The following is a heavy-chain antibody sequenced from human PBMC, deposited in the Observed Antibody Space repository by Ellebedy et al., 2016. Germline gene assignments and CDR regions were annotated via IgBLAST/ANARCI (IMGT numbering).Heavy chain of an antibody. CDR1: GFTFSSYA. V-gene: IGHV3-23*01. D-gene: IGHD2-8*01. CDR3: AKMGFCPNGVCREFDY. J-gene: IGHJ4*02. Sequence: GESLKISCAASGFTFSSYAMSWVRQAPGRGLEWVSPISGSGAGTYYADSVKGRFTICRDNSKNTLFLQMNSLRAEDTAVYYCAKMGFCPNGVCREFDYWGQGTLVTVSS. CDR2: ISGSGAGT.